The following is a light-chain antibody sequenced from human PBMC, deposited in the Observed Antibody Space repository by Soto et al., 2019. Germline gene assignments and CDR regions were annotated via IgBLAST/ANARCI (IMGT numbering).Light chain of an antibody. Sequence: EALLTQSPATLSVSPGERATLSCRASESISSNLAWYQQRPGQPPRLLVYHASTTATGVPARFSGSGSGTEFTLNISSLQSEDVEIYYCQQYNNWPPYTFGQGTKVEI. CDR2: HAS. CDR3: QQYNNWPPYT. CDR1: ESISSN. J-gene: IGKJ2*01. V-gene: IGKV3-15*01.